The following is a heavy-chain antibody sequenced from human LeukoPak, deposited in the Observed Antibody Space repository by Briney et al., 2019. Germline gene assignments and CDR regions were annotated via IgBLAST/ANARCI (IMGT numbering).Heavy chain of an antibody. Sequence: SETLSLTCAVYGGSFSDYYWSWIRQPPGKGLERIGEINHSGSTNYNPSLKSRITISVDTSKNHFSLRLSSVTAADTAVYYCAVAYYYYNLDVWGQGTTVTVSS. D-gene: IGHD5-12*01. CDR3: AVAYYYYNLDV. V-gene: IGHV4-34*01. J-gene: IGHJ6*02. CDR1: GGSFSDYY. CDR2: INHSGST.